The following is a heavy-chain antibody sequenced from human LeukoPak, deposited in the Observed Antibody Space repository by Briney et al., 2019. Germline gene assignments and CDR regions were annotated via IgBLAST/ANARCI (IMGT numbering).Heavy chain of an antibody. CDR1: GFTFSSYG. J-gene: IGHJ4*02. CDR3: AKGSRDYLTTVFDY. Sequence: GGSLRLSCAASGFTFSSYGMSWVRQAPGKGLERVAAISGSGGSTYYADSVKGRFTISRDNSKNTLYLQMNSLRAEDTAVYYCAKGSRDYLTTVFDYWGQGTLVTVSS. CDR2: ISGSGGST. V-gene: IGHV3-23*01. D-gene: IGHD3-9*01.